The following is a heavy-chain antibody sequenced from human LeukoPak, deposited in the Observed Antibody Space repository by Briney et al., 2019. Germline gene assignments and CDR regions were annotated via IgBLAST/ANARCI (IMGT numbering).Heavy chain of an antibody. CDR3: ARVAYYYDSSGYYFYNWFDP. CDR2: MNPNRGNT. CDR1: GYTFTIYD. Sequence: ASVKVSCKASGYTFTIYDITWVRQATGQGLEWMGWMNPNRGNTGYAQKFQGSGTMTRNTSISTAYMELSSLRSEDTAVYYCARVAYYYDSSGYYFYNWFDPWGQGTLVTVSS. V-gene: IGHV1-8*01. J-gene: IGHJ5*02. D-gene: IGHD3-22*01.